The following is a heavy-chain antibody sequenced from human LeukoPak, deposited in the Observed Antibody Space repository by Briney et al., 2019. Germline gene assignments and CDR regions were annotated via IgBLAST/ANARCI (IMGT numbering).Heavy chain of an antibody. D-gene: IGHD3-22*01. Sequence: PGGSLRLSCAASGFTFDDYAMHWVRQAPGKGLEWVSGISWNSGSIGYADSVKGRFTISRDNAKNSLYLQMNSLRAEDTALYYCAKDIAWGYDSSGYYGAFDIWGQGTMVTVSS. J-gene: IGHJ3*02. CDR1: GFTFDDYA. CDR2: ISWNSGSI. CDR3: AKDIAWGYDSSGYYGAFDI. V-gene: IGHV3-9*01.